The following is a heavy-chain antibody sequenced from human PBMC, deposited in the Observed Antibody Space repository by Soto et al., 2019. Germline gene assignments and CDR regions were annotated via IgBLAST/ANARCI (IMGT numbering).Heavy chain of an antibody. D-gene: IGHD3-16*01. CDR3: AKAIRYAYDS. J-gene: IGHJ4*02. CDR1: GFIFRDWF. V-gene: IGHV4-59*01. Sequence: LRLSCAASGFIFRDWFMSWIRQPPGKGLEWIGYISYSGNTTNYNPSLKSRVTIALDTSKNQFSLRLSSVTAADTAVYYCAKAIRYAYDSWGQGTLVTVSS. CDR2: ISYSGNT.